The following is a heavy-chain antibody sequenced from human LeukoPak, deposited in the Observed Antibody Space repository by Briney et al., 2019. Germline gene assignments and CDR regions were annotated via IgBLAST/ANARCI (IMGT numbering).Heavy chain of an antibody. J-gene: IGHJ4*02. CDR1: GFTFSSYA. Sequence: GGSLRLSCAASGFTFSSYAMSWVRQAPGKGLEWVSAISGSGGSTYYADSVKGRFTISRDNSKNTLYLQMNTVRAEDTAVYYCAKDFGATVTLGAFDYWGQGTLVTVSS. V-gene: IGHV3-23*01. CDR3: AKDFGATVTLGAFDY. CDR2: ISGSGGST. D-gene: IGHD4-17*01.